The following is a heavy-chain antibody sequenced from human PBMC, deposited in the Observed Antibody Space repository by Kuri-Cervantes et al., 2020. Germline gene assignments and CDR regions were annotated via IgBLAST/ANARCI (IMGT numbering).Heavy chain of an antibody. CDR1: GYSISSGFY. CDR2: IYGSGST. J-gene: IGHJ5*02. D-gene: IGHD3-16*02. Sequence: ESLKISCAVSGYSISSGFYWGWIRQPPGKGLEWIGSIYGSGSTSYNASLKSRVTISVDTSKNQFSLKLSSVTAADTAVYYCARKDPYLGDYVWGSYRTPSVGWFDPWGQGTLVTVSS. V-gene: IGHV4-38-2*01. CDR3: ARKDPYLGDYVWGSYRTPSVGWFDP.